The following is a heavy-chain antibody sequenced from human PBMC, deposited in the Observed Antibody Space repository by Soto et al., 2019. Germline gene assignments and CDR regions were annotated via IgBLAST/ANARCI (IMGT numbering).Heavy chain of an antibody. Sequence: GASVKVSCKASGYTFTSYGISWVRQAPGQGLEWMGWISAYNGNTNYAQKLQGRVTMTTDTSTSTANMELRSLRSDDTAVYYCRRRTSHQWRVWHDYYYGMDVWGQGTTVTVSS. D-gene: IGHD6-19*01. CDR1: GYTFTSYG. CDR2: ISAYNGNT. V-gene: IGHV1-18*01. J-gene: IGHJ6*01. CDR3: RRRTSHQWRVWHDYYYGMDV.